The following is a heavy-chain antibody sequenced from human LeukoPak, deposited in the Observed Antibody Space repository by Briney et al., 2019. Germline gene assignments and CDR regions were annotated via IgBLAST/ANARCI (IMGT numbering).Heavy chain of an antibody. V-gene: IGHV1-69*01. J-gene: IGHJ6*02. D-gene: IGHD3-22*01. Sequence: SVKVSCKASGDTFSSYAISWVRQAPGQGLEWMGGIIPIFGTANYAQKFQGRVTITADESTSTAYMELSSLRSEDTAVYYCARDLGVDSSGYYYVGFHYYGMDVWGQGTTVTVSS. CDR3: ARDLGVDSSGYYYVGFHYYGMDV. CDR2: IIPIFGTA. CDR1: GDTFSSYA.